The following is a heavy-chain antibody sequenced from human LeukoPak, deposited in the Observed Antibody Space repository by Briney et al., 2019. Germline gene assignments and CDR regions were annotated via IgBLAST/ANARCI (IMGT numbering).Heavy chain of an antibody. CDR1: SGSISSGDCD. D-gene: IGHD1/OR15-1a*01. CDR3: AGFRYNGNNAH. CDR2: IYSSGST. Sequence: PSETLSLTCSVSSGSISSGDCDWGWIRQPPGRGLEWIGTIYSSGSTYYNPSLKSRVSISVDTSKNQFSLKLRSVTAADTAVYYCAGFRYNGNNAHWGLGTQVAFSS. V-gene: IGHV4-39*01. J-gene: IGHJ4*02.